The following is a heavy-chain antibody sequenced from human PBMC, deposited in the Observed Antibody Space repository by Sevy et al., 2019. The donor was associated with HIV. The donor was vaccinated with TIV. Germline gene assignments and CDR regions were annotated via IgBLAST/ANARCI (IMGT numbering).Heavy chain of an antibody. V-gene: IGHV3-23*01. J-gene: IGHJ4*02. CDR2: LSFGCGEI. Sequence: GGSLRLSCAASGFTFSKYSMGWVRQPPGKGLEWVSTLSFGCGEINYADSVKGRFTISRDNSKSSVYLQMNNLRPEDTAVLYCAREGCTKPHDYWGQGTLVTVSS. CDR3: AREGCTKPHDY. D-gene: IGHD2-8*01. CDR1: GFTFSKYS.